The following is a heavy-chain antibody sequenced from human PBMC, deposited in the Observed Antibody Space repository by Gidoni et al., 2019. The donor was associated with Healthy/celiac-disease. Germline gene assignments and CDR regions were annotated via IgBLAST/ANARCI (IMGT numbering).Heavy chain of an antibody. D-gene: IGHD6-19*01. J-gene: IGHJ3*02. V-gene: IGHV4-59*01. CDR2: IYYSGST. CDR3: ARDSSGWAHDAFDI. CDR1: GVSISSYH. Sequence: QVQLQASGPGLVKPSETLSLTCTVSGVSISSYHWSWIRQPPGKGLEWIGYIYYSGSTNYNPSRKSRVTISVDTSKNQFSLKLSSVTAADTAVYYCARDSSGWAHDAFDIWGQGTMVTVSS.